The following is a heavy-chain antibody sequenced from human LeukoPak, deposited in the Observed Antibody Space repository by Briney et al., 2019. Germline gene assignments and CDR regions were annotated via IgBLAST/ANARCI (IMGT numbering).Heavy chain of an antibody. J-gene: IGHJ4*02. D-gene: IGHD3-10*01. Sequence: PGGSLRLSCAASGFTFTTYWMSWVRQAPGKGLEWVANIKQDGTEKYYVDSVKGRFTISRDNAKSSLYLQMNSLRAEDTAVYYCARDRSPGNFDYWGQGTLVTVSS. CDR3: ARDRSPGNFDY. CDR1: GFTFTTYW. V-gene: IGHV3-7*01. CDR2: IKQDGTEK.